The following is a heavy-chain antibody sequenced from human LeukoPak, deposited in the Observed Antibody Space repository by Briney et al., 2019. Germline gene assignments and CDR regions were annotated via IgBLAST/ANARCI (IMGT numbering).Heavy chain of an antibody. CDR2: IGGDGIA. D-gene: IGHD1-26*01. J-gene: IGHJ4*02. CDR3: VRDLGGRSGH. Sequence: GGSLRLSCAASGFTFSSYSMNWVRQAPGKGLEWISYIGGDGIAFYADSVKGRSTIFRDNAKNTLYLQMNSLRAEDTAVYYCVRDLGGRSGHWGQGTLVTVSS. CDR1: GFTFSSYS. V-gene: IGHV3-21*05.